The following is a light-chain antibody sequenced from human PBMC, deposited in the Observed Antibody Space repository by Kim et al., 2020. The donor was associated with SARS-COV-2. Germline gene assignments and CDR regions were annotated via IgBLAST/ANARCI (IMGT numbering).Light chain of an antibody. CDR2: LNSDGSH. Sequence: ASVKLTCTLSIGHHRYALEWHQQQPEKGPRYLMKLNSDGSHSKGDGIPDRFSGSSSGAERYLTISSLQSEDEADYYCQTWGTGIRVFGGGTQLTVL. CDR3: QTWGTGIRV. J-gene: IGLJ3*02. CDR1: IGHHRYA. V-gene: IGLV4-69*01.